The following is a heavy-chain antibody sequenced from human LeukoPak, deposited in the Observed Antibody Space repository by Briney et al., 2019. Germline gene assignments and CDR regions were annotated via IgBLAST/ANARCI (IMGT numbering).Heavy chain of an antibody. D-gene: IGHD2/OR15-2a*01. CDR3: ARQGISYYFDY. J-gene: IGHJ4*02. CDR2: IYTSGST. CDR1: GGSISSYY. V-gene: IGHV4-4*09. Sequence: SETLSLTCTVSGGSISSYYWSWIRQPPGKGLDWIGYIYTSGSTNYNPSLKSRVTISVDTSKNQFSLKLSSVTAADTAVYYCARQGISYYFDYWGQRTLVTVSS.